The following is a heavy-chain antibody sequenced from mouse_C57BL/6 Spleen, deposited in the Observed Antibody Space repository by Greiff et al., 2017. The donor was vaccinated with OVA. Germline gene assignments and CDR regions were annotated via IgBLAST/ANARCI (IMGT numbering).Heavy chain of an antibody. CDR2: IDPSDSYT. Sequence: QVQLQQSGAELVKPGASVKLSCKASGYTFTSYWMQWVKQRPGQGLEWIGEIDPSDSYTNYNQKFKGKATLTVDTSSSTAYMQLSSLTSEDSAVYYCARDYGNGFAYWGQGTLVTVSA. CDR3: ARDYGNGFAY. CDR1: GYTFTSYW. J-gene: IGHJ3*01. D-gene: IGHD2-1*01. V-gene: IGHV1-50*01.